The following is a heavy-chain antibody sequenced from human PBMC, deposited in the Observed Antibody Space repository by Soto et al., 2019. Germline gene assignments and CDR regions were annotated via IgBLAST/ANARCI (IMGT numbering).Heavy chain of an antibody. CDR2: IKQDGSEK. Sequence: GRSLRLSCAASGFTFSSYWMSWVRQAPGKGLEWVANIKQDGSEKYYVDSVKGRFTISRDNAKNSLYLQMNSLRAEDTAVYYCARGKDSGYDTYYYYYYMDVCGKGTTVTVSS. CDR1: GFTFSSYW. CDR3: ARGKDSGYDTYYYYYYMDV. J-gene: IGHJ6*03. D-gene: IGHD5-12*01. V-gene: IGHV3-7*01.